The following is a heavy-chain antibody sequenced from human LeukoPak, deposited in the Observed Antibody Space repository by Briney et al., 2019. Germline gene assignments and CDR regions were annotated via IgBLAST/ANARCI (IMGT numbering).Heavy chain of an antibody. V-gene: IGHV3-7*01. J-gene: IGHJ4*02. CDR2: IKQDGSEK. CDR1: GFSFSSYW. Sequence: GGSLRLSCAASGFSFSSYWMSWVRQAPGKGLEWVANIKQDGSEKYYVDSVKGRFTISRDNAKNSLYLQMNSLRAEDTAVYYCARDLTVGDTDYWGQGTLVTVSS. D-gene: IGHD1-26*01. CDR3: ARDLTVGDTDY.